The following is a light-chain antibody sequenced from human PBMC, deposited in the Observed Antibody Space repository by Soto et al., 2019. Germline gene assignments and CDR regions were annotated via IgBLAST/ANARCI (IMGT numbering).Light chain of an antibody. CDR1: QSVSSSY. CDR2: GAS. CDR3: QQDYNLPLT. Sequence: EIVMTQSPATLSLSPGERATLSCRASQSVSSSYLSWYQQKPGQAPRLLIYGASTRATGIPARFSGSGSGTYFTLTSSSLQPEDFAVYYCQQDYNLPLTFCGGTKVEIK. J-gene: IGKJ4*01. V-gene: IGKV3D-7*01.